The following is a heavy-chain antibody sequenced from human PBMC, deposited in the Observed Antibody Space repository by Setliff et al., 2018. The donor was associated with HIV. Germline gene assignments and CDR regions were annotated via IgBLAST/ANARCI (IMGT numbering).Heavy chain of an antibody. D-gene: IGHD6-13*01. J-gene: IGHJ4*02. V-gene: IGHV1-46*01. Sequence: ASVKVSCKASGYTFTSYAMHWVRQAPGQRLEYMGIINPSDGSADYVEKFQDRVTITRDTSTSTVYMEMSSLRSEDTAIYYCAKEYHTAATGTRVANYFDYWGQGTLVTVSS. CDR3: AKEYHTAATGTRVANYFDY. CDR1: GYTFTSYA. CDR2: INPSDGSA.